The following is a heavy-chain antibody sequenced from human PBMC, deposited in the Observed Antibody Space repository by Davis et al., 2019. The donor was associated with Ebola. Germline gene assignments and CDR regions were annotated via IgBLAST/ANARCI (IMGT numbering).Heavy chain of an antibody. CDR2: LNSDGSST. J-gene: IGHJ3*02. V-gene: IGHV3-74*01. D-gene: IGHD6-13*01. CDR1: GFTFSSYW. Sequence: HTGGSLRLSCAASGFTFSSYWMHWVRQAPGKGLVWVSRLNSDGSSTSYADSVKGRFTISRDNAKNTLYLQMNSLRAEDTAVYYCARPQMGRYSSSWYSAFDIWGQGTMVTVSS. CDR3: ARPQMGRYSSSWYSAFDI.